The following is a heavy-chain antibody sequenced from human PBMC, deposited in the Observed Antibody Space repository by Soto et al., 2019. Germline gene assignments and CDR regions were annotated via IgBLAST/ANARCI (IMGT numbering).Heavy chain of an antibody. Sequence: ASVKVSCKASGYTFISYGISWVRQAPGEGLEWMGWISPYNSNTEYAKKFQGRVTMTTDTSTSTAYMELRSLRSDDTAMYYCARDRAVIVATAIQFFDPWGPGTLVTSPQ. J-gene: IGHJ5*02. CDR3: ARDRAVIVATAIQFFDP. D-gene: IGHD2-2*01. CDR1: GYTFISYG. V-gene: IGHV1-18*01. CDR2: ISPYNSNT.